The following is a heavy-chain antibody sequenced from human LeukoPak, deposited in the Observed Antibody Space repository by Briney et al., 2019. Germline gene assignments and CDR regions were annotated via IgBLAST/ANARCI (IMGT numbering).Heavy chain of an antibody. CDR2: ISSNGGST. D-gene: IGHD6-13*01. J-gene: IGHJ4*02. CDR3: VKGGSSSWDYFDY. CDR1: GFTFSTCA. Sequence: GGSLRLSCSASGFTFSTCAMDWVRQAPGKGLECVSTISSNGGSTYYADSVKGRFTISRDNSKNTLYLQMSSLRVEDTAVYYCVKGGSSSWDYFDYWGQGTLVTVSS. V-gene: IGHV3-64D*09.